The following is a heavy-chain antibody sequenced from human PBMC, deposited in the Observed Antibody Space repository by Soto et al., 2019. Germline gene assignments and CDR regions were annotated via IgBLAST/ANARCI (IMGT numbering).Heavy chain of an antibody. CDR3: ADNPIVSNYYYYGMDV. CDR1: GGTFSSYA. D-gene: IGHD1-26*01. Sequence: QVQLVQSGAEVKKPGSSVKVSCKASGGTFSSYAISWVRQAPGQGLEWMGGIIPMFGTANYAQKFQGRVTITADESTSTAYMELRSLRSEDTAVYYCADNPIVSNYYYYGMDVWGQGTRVTVSS. J-gene: IGHJ6*02. V-gene: IGHV1-69*12. CDR2: IIPMFGTA.